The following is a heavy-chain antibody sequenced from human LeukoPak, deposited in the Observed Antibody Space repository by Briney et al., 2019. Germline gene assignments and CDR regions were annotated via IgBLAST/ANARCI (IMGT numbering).Heavy chain of an antibody. CDR1: GGSISSGDYY. CDR2: IYYSGSA. J-gene: IGHJ6*03. Sequence: SETLSLTCSVTGGSISSGDYYWTWIRQPPGKGLEWIASIYYSGSAEYNLSLQSRATISVDTSKNQFFLKLRSVTAADTAVYYCARRQYYYGSGSMDVWGKGTMVTISS. D-gene: IGHD3-10*01. V-gene: IGHV4-30-4*08. CDR3: ARRQYYYGSGSMDV.